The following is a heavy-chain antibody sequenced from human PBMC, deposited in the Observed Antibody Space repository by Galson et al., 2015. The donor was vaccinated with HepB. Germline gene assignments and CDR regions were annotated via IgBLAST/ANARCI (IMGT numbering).Heavy chain of an antibody. CDR3: ARDRTGVAPFDY. Sequence: SVKVSCKASGGTFSSYAISWVRQAPGQGLEWMGGIIPIFGTANYAQKFQGRVTITADESTSTAYMELSSLRSEDTAVYYCARDRTGVAPFDYWGQGTLVTVSS. J-gene: IGHJ4*02. D-gene: IGHD3-3*01. CDR1: GGTFSSYA. V-gene: IGHV1-69*13. CDR2: IIPIFGTA.